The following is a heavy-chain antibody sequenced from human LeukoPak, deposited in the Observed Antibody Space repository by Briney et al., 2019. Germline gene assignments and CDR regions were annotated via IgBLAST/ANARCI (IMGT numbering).Heavy chain of an antibody. D-gene: IGHD6-19*01. V-gene: IGHV1-24*01. CDR2: FDPEDGET. CDR1: GYTLTELS. Sequence: ASVKVSCKVSGYTLTELSMHWVRQAPGRGLEWMGGFDPEDGETIYAQKFQGRVTMTEDTSTDTAYMELSSLRSDDTAVYYCARALAEQWLFDYWGQGTLVTVSS. J-gene: IGHJ4*02. CDR3: ARALAEQWLFDY.